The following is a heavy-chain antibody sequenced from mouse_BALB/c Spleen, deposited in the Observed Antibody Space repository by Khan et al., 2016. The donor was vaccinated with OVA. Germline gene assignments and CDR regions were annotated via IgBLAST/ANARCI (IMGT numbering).Heavy chain of an antibody. V-gene: IGHV14-3*02. CDR2: IDPLNGDT. CDR1: GFKIKDTY. J-gene: IGHJ3*01. CDR3: ISPNWFVY. Sequence: VQLKESGTELVRPGASVKLSCTASGFKIKDTYMHWVKQRPEQGLEWIGRIDPLNGDTRYDPKFQGKATITADTSSNTVYLQLSSLTSEDTAVYYCISPNWFVYWGQGTLVTVSA.